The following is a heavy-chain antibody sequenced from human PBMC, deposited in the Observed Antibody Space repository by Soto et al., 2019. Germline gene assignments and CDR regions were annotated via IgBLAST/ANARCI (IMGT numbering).Heavy chain of an antibody. CDR1: GFNLRTYW. V-gene: IGHV3-7*01. Sequence: PGASLRLSCAASGFNLRTYWMSWVRQAPGKGLEWVASINQDGSEKYYVDSVKGRFTISRDNAKNSLYLQMNSLRAEDTAVYYCAGQKDAFHIWGQGTMVTVSS. CDR2: INQDGSEK. CDR3: AGQKDAFHI. J-gene: IGHJ3*02.